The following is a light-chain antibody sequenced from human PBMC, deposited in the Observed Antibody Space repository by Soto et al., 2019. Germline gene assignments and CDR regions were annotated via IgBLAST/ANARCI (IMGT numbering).Light chain of an antibody. Sequence: ENVLTQYPATLSLSPGERATLSCRASQSVRSYFAWYQQKPGQAPRLVIYNAVNRATGIPARFSGSVSGTDFTLTISSLEPEDFAVYYCQQGFNWPTFGGGTKVEIK. CDR3: QQGFNWPT. J-gene: IGKJ4*01. CDR2: NAV. V-gene: IGKV3-11*01. CDR1: QSVRSY.